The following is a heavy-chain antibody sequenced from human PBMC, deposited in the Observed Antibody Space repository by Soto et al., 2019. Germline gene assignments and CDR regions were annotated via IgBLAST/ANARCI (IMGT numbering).Heavy chain of an antibody. J-gene: IGHJ4*02. Sequence: ASVKVSCKASGYTFTSYYMHWVRQAPGQGLEWMGIINPSGGSTSYAQKFQGRVTMTRDTSTSTVYMELSSLRSEDTAVYYCAAWAEGATEVHWGQGTLVTVSS. D-gene: IGHD2-15*01. CDR2: INPSGGST. V-gene: IGHV1-46*01. CDR1: GYTFTSYY. CDR3: AAWAEGATEVH.